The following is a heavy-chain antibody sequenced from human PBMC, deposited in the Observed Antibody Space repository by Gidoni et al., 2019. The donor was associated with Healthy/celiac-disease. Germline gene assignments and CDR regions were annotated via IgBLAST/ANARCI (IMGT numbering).Heavy chain of an antibody. CDR1: GYTFTRSY. Sequence: VKLVQSGEEVKKPGAAVKVSWKSSGYTFTRSYMPWVRQSPGPALEWMGIINPSGGSTSYAQKFLGRVTMTRSTSTSTVYMELSSLRSEDTAVYYCARSYNDAFDIWGQGTMVTVSS. CDR3: ARSYNDAFDI. D-gene: IGHD1-1*01. J-gene: IGHJ3*02. V-gene: IGHV1-46*01. CDR2: INPSGGST.